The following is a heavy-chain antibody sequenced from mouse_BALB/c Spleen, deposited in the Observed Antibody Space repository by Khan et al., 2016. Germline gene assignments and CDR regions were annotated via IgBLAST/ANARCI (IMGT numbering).Heavy chain of an antibody. D-gene: IGHD1-1*02. CDR2: INTHSGVP. V-gene: IGHV9-4*02. J-gene: IGHJ2*01. CDR3: ARSGNYFDY. Sequence: QIQLVQSGPELKKPGETVRISCKASGYTFTTAGMQWVQKMPGKGLKWIGWINTHSGVPKYAEDFQGRFAFSLETSASTAYLQRSNLKNEDTATYFSARSGNYFDYWGQGTTLTVSS. CDR1: GYTFTTAG.